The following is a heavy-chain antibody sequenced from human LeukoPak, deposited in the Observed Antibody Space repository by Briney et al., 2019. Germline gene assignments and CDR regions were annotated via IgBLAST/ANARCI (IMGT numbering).Heavy chain of an antibody. D-gene: IGHD2-8*01. Sequence: SETLSLTCTVSGGSISSGDYYWSWLRQHPGKGLEWIGYIYYSGSTYYNPSLKSRVTISVDTSKNQFSLKLSSVTAADTAVYYCAREQRGVFDIWGQGTMVTVSS. CDR3: AREQRGVFDI. CDR2: IYYSGST. V-gene: IGHV4-31*03. CDR1: GGSISSGDYY. J-gene: IGHJ3*02.